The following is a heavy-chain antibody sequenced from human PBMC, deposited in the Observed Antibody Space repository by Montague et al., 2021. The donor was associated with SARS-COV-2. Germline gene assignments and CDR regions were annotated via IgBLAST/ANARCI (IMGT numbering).Heavy chain of an antibody. CDR3: ARSPRGSGTGWLDY. CDR1: GFTSGDYQ. J-gene: IGHJ4*02. Sequence: SLRLSCAASGFTSGDYQMTWVRQAPGKGLQWVANINQDETAKTYVDSVKGRFTISRDNAKNSLILQMNSLKDEDTAVYYCARSPRGSGTGWLDYWGRGTLVTASS. V-gene: IGHV3-7*01. CDR2: INQDETAK. D-gene: IGHD3/OR15-3a*01.